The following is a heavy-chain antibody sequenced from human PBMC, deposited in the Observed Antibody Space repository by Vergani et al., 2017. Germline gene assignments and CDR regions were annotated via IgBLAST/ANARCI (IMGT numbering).Heavy chain of an antibody. CDR1: GFSFNTYG. Sequence: VQLVETGGGVVQPGGSLRLYCATSGFSFNTYGAHWVRQAPGKGLEWVSAISGHGDRTYYADSVKGRFTISRDNSKNTVYLQMNSLKAEDRATYYCAREERINTSPFVVDCGQVTLVTV. D-gene: IGHD2/OR15-2a*01. CDR2: ISGHGDRT. J-gene: IGHJ4*02. V-gene: IGHV3-23*04. CDR3: AREERINTSPFVVD.